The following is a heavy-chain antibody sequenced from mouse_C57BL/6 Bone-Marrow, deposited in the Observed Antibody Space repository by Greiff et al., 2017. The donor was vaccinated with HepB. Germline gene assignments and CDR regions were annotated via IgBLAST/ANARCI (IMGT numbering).Heavy chain of an antibody. D-gene: IGHD1-1*01. CDR2: ISNGGGST. Sequence: EVQVVESGGGLVQPGGSLKLSCAASGFTFSDYYMYWVRQTPEKRLEWVAYISNGGGSTYYPDTVEGRFTISRDNAKNTLYLQMSRLKSEDTAMYYCARQGGSSTWFAYWGQGTLVTVSA. J-gene: IGHJ3*01. V-gene: IGHV5-12*01. CDR3: ARQGGSSTWFAY. CDR1: GFTFSDYY.